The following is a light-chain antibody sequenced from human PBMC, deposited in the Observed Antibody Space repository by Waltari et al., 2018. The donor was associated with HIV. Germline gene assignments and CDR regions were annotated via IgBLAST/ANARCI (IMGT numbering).Light chain of an antibody. CDR3: QSYDSGLSATV. Sequence: QSVLTQPPSVSGAPGQRVAISCTGSSPTIPPGHDVPWYQVLPGTVPKLLIFSNDTRPSGVPDRFSASKSPTSASLAITGLQPEDEADYYCQSYDSGLSATVFGGGTRLTVL. CDR1: SPTIPPGHD. V-gene: IGLV1-40*01. J-gene: IGLJ3*02. CDR2: SND.